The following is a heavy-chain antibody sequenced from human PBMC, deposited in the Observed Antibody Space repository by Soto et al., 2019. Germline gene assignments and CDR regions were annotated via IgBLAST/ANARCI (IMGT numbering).Heavy chain of an antibody. V-gene: IGHV4-59*01. Sequence: SETLSLTCTVSGGSISSYYWSWIRQPPGKGLEWIGYIYYSGSTNYNPSLKSRVTISVDTSKNQFSLKLSSVTAADTAVYYCARSGQRGYSYVPFDYWGQGTLVTVSS. J-gene: IGHJ4*02. CDR3: ARSGQRGYSYVPFDY. D-gene: IGHD5-18*01. CDR1: GGSISSYY. CDR2: IYYSGST.